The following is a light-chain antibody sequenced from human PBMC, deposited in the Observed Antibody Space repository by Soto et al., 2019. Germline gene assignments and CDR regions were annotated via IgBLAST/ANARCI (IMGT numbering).Light chain of an antibody. CDR1: RIVSSN. Sequence: ETVMTQSPATLSVSPGERATLSCRASRIVSSNLAWYQQKPGQAPRLLMYGASTRATGIPARFSGSGSGTEFTLTISSLQSEDFAVYYCQQYNNWPWTFGQGTKVEI. J-gene: IGKJ1*01. CDR3: QQYNNWPWT. CDR2: GAS. V-gene: IGKV3-15*01.